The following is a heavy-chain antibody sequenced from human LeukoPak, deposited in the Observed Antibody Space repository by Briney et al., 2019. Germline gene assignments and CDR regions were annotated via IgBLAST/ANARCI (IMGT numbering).Heavy chain of an antibody. CDR2: IIPILGIA. D-gene: IGHD3-22*01. J-gene: IGHJ5*02. CDR3: ARDHPYYYDSSGYYANWFDP. CDR1: GGTFSSYT. Sequence: SVTVSCKASGGTFSSYTISWVRQAPGQGLEWMGRIIPILGIANYAQKFQGRVTITADKSTSTAYMELSSLRSEDTAVYYCARDHPYYYDSSGYYANWFDPWGQGTLVTVSS. V-gene: IGHV1-69*04.